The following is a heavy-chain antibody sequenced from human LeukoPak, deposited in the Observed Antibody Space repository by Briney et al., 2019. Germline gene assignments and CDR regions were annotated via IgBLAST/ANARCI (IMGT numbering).Heavy chain of an antibody. J-gene: IGHJ3*02. CDR1: GFTFSSYS. V-gene: IGHV3-21*01. Sequence: GGSLRLSCAASGFTFSSYSMNWVRQAPGKGLEWVSSISSSSSYIYYADSVKGRFTISRDNAKNSLYLQMNSLRAEDTAVYYCARAESSVVPAAMPDAFDIWGQGTMVTVSS. CDR3: ARAESSVVPAAMPDAFDI. D-gene: IGHD2-2*01. CDR2: ISSSSSYI.